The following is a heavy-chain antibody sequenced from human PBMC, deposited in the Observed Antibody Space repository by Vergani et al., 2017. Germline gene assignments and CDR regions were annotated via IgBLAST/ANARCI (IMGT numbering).Heavy chain of an antibody. J-gene: IGHJ5*02. CDR3: ASGGHVYCGGDCYSNWIDP. Sequence: EVQLLESGGSLKQPGGSVRLSCAASGFTFSTYAMHWVRQAPGKGLEWVSALTGGGGRTYYAASFKGRFIISRDNSRDTLYLQMNSLRPEDTAVYYCASGGHVYCGGDCYSNWIDPWGQGTLVTVSS. D-gene: IGHD2-21*02. CDR1: GFTFSTYA. CDR2: LTGGGGRT. V-gene: IGHV3-23*01.